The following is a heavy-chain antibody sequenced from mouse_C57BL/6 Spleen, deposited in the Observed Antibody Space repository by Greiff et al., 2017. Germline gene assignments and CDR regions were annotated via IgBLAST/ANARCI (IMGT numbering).Heavy chain of an antibody. Sequence: QVQLQQPGAELVRPGSSVKLSCKASGYTFTSYWMDWVKQRPGQGLEWIGNIYPSDSETHYNQKFKDKATLTVDKSSSTAYMQLSSLTSEDSAVYYCGRWGGSSGYEPYWGQGTLVTVSA. V-gene: IGHV1-61*01. CDR2: IYPSDSET. D-gene: IGHD3-2*02. CDR3: GRWGGSSGYEPY. CDR1: GYTFTSYW. J-gene: IGHJ3*01.